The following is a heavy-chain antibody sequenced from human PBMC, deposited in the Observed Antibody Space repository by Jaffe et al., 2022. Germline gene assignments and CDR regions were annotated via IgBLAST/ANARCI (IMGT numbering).Heavy chain of an antibody. CDR1: GGSISSSSYY. J-gene: IGHJ3*02. Sequence: QLQLQESGPGLVKPSETLSLTCTVSGGSISSSSYYWGWIRQPPGKGLEWIGSIYYSGSTYYNPSLKSRVTISVDTSKNQFSLKLSSVTAADTAVYYCARRPPYYDFWSGYESYAFDIWGQGTMVTVSS. D-gene: IGHD3-3*01. V-gene: IGHV4-39*01. CDR2: IYYSGST. CDR3: ARRPPYYDFWSGYESYAFDI.